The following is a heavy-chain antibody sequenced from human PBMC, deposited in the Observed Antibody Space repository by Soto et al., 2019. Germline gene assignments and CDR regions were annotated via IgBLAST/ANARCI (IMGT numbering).Heavy chain of an antibody. Sequence: PGGSLRLSCAASGFTFSSYWMSWVRQAPGKGLEWVANIKQDGSEKYYVDSVKGRFTISRDNAKNSLYLQMNSLRAEDTAVYYCARDMCSSTSCRYDYWGQGTLVTVSS. CDR1: GFTFSSYW. V-gene: IGHV3-7*01. CDR3: ARDMCSSTSCRYDY. CDR2: IKQDGSEK. D-gene: IGHD2-2*01. J-gene: IGHJ4*02.